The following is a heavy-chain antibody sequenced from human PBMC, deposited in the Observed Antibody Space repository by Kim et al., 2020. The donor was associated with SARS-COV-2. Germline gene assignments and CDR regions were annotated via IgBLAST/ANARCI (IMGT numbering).Heavy chain of an antibody. Sequence: GGSLRLSCAASGFTFSSYAMHWVRQAPGKGLEWVAVISYDGSNKYYADSVKGRFTISRDNSKNTLYLQMNSLRAEDTAVYYCADGGSSGWYNLLDYWGQGPLATASS. CDR3: ADGGSSGWYNLLDY. CDR2: ISYDGSNK. J-gene: IGHJ4*02. V-gene: IGHV3-30*04. D-gene: IGHD6-19*01. CDR1: GFTFSSYA.